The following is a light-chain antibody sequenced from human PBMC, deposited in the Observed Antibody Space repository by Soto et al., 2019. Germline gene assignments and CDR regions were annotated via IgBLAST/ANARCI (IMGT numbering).Light chain of an antibody. CDR3: QQSYSTPLT. CDR1: QSISSY. CDR2: AAS. Sequence: DIQMTQSPSSLSASVGDRVTITCRASQSISSYLNWYQQKPGKAPKLLIYAASSLQSGVPSRFRGRGSGTDFTLTISSLQPEDFATYYCQQSYSTPLTFGGGNKVEIK. V-gene: IGKV1-39*01. J-gene: IGKJ4*01.